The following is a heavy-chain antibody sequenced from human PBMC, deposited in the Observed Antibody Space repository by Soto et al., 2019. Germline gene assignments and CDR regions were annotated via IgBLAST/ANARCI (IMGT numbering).Heavy chain of an antibody. J-gene: IGHJ2*01. CDR1: GYTFTSYD. D-gene: IGHD6-19*01. CDR2: MNPNSGNT. Sequence: QVQLVQSGAVVKKPGASVKVSCKASGYTFTSYDINWVRQATGQGLEWMGWMNPNSGNTGYAQKFQGRVTMTRNTFISTAYMELSSLRSEDTAVYYCARVWALAGIWYFDLWGRGTLVTVSS. V-gene: IGHV1-8*01. CDR3: ARVWALAGIWYFDL.